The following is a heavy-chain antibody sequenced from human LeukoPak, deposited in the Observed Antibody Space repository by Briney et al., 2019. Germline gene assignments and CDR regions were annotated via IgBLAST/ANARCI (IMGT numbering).Heavy chain of an antibody. CDR1: GGSISSYY. V-gene: IGHV4-59*01. J-gene: IGHJ4*02. Sequence: KTSETLSLTCSVSGGSISSYYWSWIRQPPGKGLEWIGYIYYSGNTNYNPSLKSRVTISVDTSKNQFSLKLSSVTAADAAVYYCAGGPTGIAFDYWGQGTLVTVSS. CDR2: IYYSGNT. CDR3: AGGPTGIAFDY. D-gene: IGHD6-13*01.